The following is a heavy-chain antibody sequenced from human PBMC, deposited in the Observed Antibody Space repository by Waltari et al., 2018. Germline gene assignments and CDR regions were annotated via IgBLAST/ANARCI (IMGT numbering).Heavy chain of an antibody. V-gene: IGHV1-69*10. CDR2: IIPILGIA. CDR1: GGTFSSYA. Sequence: QVQLVQSGAEVKKPGSSVKVSCKASGGTFSSYAISWVRQAPGQGLEWMGGIIPILGIANYAQKFQCRVTITADKSTITAYMELSSLRSEDTAVYYCAREGYYDFWSGYRGGQYWGQGTLVTVSS. D-gene: IGHD3-3*01. J-gene: IGHJ4*02. CDR3: AREGYYDFWSGYRGGQY.